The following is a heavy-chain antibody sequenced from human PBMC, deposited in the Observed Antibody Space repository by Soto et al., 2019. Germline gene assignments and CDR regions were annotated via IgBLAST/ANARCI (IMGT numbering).Heavy chain of an antibody. CDR3: AKERLSGYSGWKYQYYFDY. CDR1: GFTFSSYA. CDR2: ISGSGGST. Sequence: GGSLRLSCAASGFTFSSYAMSWGRQAPGKGLEWVSAISGSGGSTYYADSVKGRFTISRDNSKNTLYLQMNSLRAEDTAVYYCAKERLSGYSGWKYQYYFDYWGQGT. J-gene: IGHJ4*02. V-gene: IGHV3-23*01. D-gene: IGHD5-12*01.